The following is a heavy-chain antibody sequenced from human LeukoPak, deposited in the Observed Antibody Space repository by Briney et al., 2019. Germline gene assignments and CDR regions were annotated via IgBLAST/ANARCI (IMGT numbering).Heavy chain of an antibody. CDR3: AGSGWYGDY. Sequence: SETLSLTCTVSGGSISSISSYWGWIRQPPGKGLEWIGSIYYSGSTYYNPSLKSRVTISVDTSKNQFSLKLSSVTAADTAVYYCAGSGWYGDYWGQGTLVTVSS. J-gene: IGHJ4*02. CDR1: GGSISSISSY. D-gene: IGHD6-19*01. V-gene: IGHV4-39*01. CDR2: IYYSGST.